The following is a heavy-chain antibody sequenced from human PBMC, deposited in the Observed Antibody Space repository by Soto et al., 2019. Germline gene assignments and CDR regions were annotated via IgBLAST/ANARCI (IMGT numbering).Heavy chain of an antibody. CDR1: GFTFSSYA. CDR3: ARAYSSSWYDAFDI. D-gene: IGHD6-13*01. Sequence: QVPLVESGGGVVQPGRSLRLSCAASGFTFSSYAMHWVRQAPGKGLEWVAVISYDGSNKYYADSVKGRFTISRDNSKNTLYLQMNSLRAEDTAVYYCARAYSSSWYDAFDIWGQGTMVTVSS. V-gene: IGHV3-30-3*01. J-gene: IGHJ3*02. CDR2: ISYDGSNK.